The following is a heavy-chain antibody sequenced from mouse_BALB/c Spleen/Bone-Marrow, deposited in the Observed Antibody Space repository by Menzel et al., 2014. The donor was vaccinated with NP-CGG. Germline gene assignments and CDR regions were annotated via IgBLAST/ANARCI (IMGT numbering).Heavy chain of an antibody. CDR1: GFNIKDTY. V-gene: IGHV14-3*02. J-gene: IGHJ4*01. CDR2: IDPANGNT. CDR3: ARWLLPYGLDY. D-gene: IGHD2-3*01. Sequence: VQLQQSGAELVKPGASVMLSCTASGFNIKDTYMHWVKQRPEQGLEWIGRIDPANGNTKYDPKFQGKATITADTSSNTAYLQLSSLTSEDTAVYYCARWLLPYGLDYWGQGTSVPVSS.